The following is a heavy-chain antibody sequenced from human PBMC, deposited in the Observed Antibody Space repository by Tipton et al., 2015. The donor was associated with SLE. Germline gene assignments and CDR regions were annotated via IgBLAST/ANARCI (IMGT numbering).Heavy chain of an antibody. V-gene: IGHV4-31*03. CDR2: IHYTGTT. D-gene: IGHD3-3*01. CDR3: ARGYYDFWSGPPFDF. Sequence: TLSLTCTVSGGSISNGDSYWSWIRQHPAKGLEWIGHIHYTGTTYYNPSLNSRATLSVDTSKKQFSLKLTSVTAADTAVYYCARGYYDFWSGPPFDFWGQRTLVTVSS. J-gene: IGHJ4*02. CDR1: GGSISNGDSY.